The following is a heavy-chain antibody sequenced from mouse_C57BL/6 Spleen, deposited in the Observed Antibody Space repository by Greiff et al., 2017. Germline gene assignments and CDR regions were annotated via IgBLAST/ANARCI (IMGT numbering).Heavy chain of an antibody. CDR2: SNPNNGGT. D-gene: IGHD1-1*01. J-gene: IGHJ2*01. V-gene: IGHV1-18*01. Sequence: EVQLQQSGPELVKPGASVKIPCKASGYTFTDYNMDWVKQSHGKSLEWIGDSNPNNGGTIYNQKFKGKATLTVDKSSSTAYMELRSLTSEDTAVYYWARRGYGSSYLYYFDYWGQGTTLTVSS. CDR1: GYTFTDYN. CDR3: ARRGYGSSYLYYFDY.